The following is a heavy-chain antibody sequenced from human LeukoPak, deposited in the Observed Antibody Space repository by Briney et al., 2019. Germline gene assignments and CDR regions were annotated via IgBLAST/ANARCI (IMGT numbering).Heavy chain of an antibody. J-gene: IGHJ3*02. V-gene: IGHV1-69*04. D-gene: IGHD4-17*01. CDR3: ARDPHIRGVPTVVTMDAFDI. CDR2: IIPILGIA. Sequence: GASVKVSCKASGGTFSSYAISWVRQAPGQGLEWMGRIIPILGIANYAQKFQGRVTITADKSTSTVYMELSSLRSEDTAVYYCARDPHIRGVPTVVTMDAFDIWGQGTMVTVSS. CDR1: GGTFSSYA.